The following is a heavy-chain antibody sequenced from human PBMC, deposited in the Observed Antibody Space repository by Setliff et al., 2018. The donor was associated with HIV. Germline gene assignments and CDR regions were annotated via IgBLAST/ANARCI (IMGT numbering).Heavy chain of an antibody. CDR1: GGSISSYY. J-gene: IGHJ6*03. V-gene: IGHV4-59*01. CDR3: AREGGVDLPTMDV. CDR2: IYYSGST. Sequence: PSETLSLTCTVSGGSISSYYWSWIRQPPGKGLEWIGYIYYSGSTSYNPSLKSRVTISVDTSKKQFSLKLRSVTAADTAVYYCAREGGVDLPTMDVWGKGTTVTVSS. D-gene: IGHD2-15*01.